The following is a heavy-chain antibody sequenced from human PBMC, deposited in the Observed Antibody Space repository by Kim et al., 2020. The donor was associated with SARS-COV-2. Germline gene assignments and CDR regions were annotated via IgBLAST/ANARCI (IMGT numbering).Heavy chain of an antibody. CDR1: GYTFTSYY. J-gene: IGHJ5*02. D-gene: IGHD2-15*01. CDR3: ARDFVESSGATEIDP. V-gene: IGHV1-46*01. Sequence: ASVKVSCKASGYTFTSYYMHWVRQAPGQGLEWMGIINPSGDSTSYAQKFQGRVTMTRDTSTSTAYMELSSLRSDDTAVYYCARDFVESSGATEIDPWGQGTLVTVSS. CDR2: INPSGDST.